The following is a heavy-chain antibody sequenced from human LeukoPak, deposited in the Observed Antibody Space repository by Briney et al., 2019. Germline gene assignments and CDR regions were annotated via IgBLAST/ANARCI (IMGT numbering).Heavy chain of an antibody. D-gene: IGHD3-22*01. Sequence: SETLSLTCTVSGYSISSGYYWGWIRQPPGKGLEWIGSIYHSGSTYYNPSLKSRVTISVDTSKNQFSLKLSSVTAADTAVYYCARVNSSGHYYGPPDYWGQGTLVTVSS. V-gene: IGHV4-38-2*02. J-gene: IGHJ4*02. CDR1: GYSISSGYY. CDR3: ARVNSSGHYYGPPDY. CDR2: IYHSGST.